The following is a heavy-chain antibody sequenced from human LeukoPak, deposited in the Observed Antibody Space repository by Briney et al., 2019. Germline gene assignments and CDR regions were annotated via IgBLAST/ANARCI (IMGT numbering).Heavy chain of an antibody. CDR3: ARERRVSSGWYRIDY. D-gene: IGHD6-19*01. Sequence: SETLSLTCTVSGGSISSYYWSWIRQPPGKGLEWIGYIYYSGSTNYNPSLKSRVTISVDTSKNQFSLKLSSVTAADTAVYYCARERRVSSGWYRIDYWGQGTLVTVSS. CDR1: GGSISSYY. V-gene: IGHV4-59*01. J-gene: IGHJ4*02. CDR2: IYYSGST.